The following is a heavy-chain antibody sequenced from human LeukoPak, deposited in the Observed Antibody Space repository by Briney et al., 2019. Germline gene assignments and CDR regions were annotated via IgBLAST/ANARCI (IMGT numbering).Heavy chain of an antibody. J-gene: IGHJ4*02. CDR2: INTNTGNP. D-gene: IGHD4-17*01. CDR1: GYTFTNYA. V-gene: IGHV7-4-1*02. Sequence: ASVTVSCKASGYTFTNYAINWVRQAPGQGLEWMGWINTNTGNPTYAQGFTGRFVFSLDTSVSTAYLQISSLKAEDTAVYYCARGVSDGDYFAFDYWGQGTLVTVSS. CDR3: ARGVSDGDYFAFDY.